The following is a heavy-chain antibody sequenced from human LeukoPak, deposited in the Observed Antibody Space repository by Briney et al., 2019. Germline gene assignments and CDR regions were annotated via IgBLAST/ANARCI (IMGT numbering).Heavy chain of an antibody. J-gene: IGHJ4*02. CDR2: INHSGST. V-gene: IGHV4-34*01. D-gene: IGHD3-3*01. CDR3: ASRSTIFGVVNDY. CDR1: GGSFSGYY. Sequence: SETLSLTCAVYGGSFSGYYWSWIRQPPGKGLEWIGEINHSGSTNYNPSLKSRVTISVDTSKNQFSLKLSSVTAADTAVYYCASRSTIFGVVNDYWGQGTLVTVSS.